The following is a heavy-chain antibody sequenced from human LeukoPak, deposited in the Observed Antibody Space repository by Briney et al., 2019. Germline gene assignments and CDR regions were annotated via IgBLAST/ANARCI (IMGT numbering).Heavy chain of an antibody. V-gene: IGHV1-8*02. CDR2: MNPNSGNT. J-gene: IGHJ4*02. CDR1: EYIFTDDY. Sequence: ASVKVSCKPSEYIFTDDYMHWVRQTPGQGLEWMGWMNPNSGNTGYAQKFQGRVTMTRNTSISTAYMELSSLRSEDTAVYYCAREQKDGVHSDYWGQGTLVTVSS. D-gene: IGHD1-1*01. CDR3: AREQKDGVHSDY.